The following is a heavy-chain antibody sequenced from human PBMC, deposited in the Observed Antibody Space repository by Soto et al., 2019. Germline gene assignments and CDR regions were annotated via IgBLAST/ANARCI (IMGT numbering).Heavy chain of an antibody. CDR2: IHTGGVT. V-gene: IGHV3-66*01. J-gene: IGHJ4*02. Sequence: EVQLVESGGGLVQPGGSLRLSCEASGFTVNSNYMSWVRQAPGKGLEWVAVIHTGGVTYYADSVKGRFIISRDNSKNTLYLQMSSLRAEDTAVYYCAREKGTGNWDNLFHYWGQGTLVTVSS. D-gene: IGHD1-26*01. CDR1: GFTVNSNY. CDR3: AREKGTGNWDNLFHY.